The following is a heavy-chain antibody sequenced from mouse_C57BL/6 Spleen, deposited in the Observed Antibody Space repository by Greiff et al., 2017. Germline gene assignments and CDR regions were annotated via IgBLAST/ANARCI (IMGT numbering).Heavy chain of an antibody. CDR1: GYTFTSYW. CDR2: IDPSDSYT. J-gene: IGHJ4*01. D-gene: IGHD6-1*01. CDR3: ARHSPFYAMDD. V-gene: IGHV1-69*01. Sequence: VQLQQPGAELVMPGASVKLSCKASGYTFTSYWMHWVKQRPGQGLEWIGEIDPSDSYTNYNQKFKGKSTLTVDKSSSTAYMQLSSLTSEDSAVYYCARHSPFYAMDDWGQGTSVTVSS.